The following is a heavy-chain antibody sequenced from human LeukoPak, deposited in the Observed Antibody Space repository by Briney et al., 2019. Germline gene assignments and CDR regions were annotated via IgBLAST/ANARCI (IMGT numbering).Heavy chain of an antibody. CDR3: ARDITTMVVAVSRLFGDAFDI. V-gene: IGHV3-21*01. D-gene: IGHD2-15*01. J-gene: IGHJ3*02. CDR1: GFTFSSYS. Sequence: GGSLRLSCAASGFTFSSYSMNWVRQAPGKGLEWVSSISSSSSYIYYADSVKGRFTISRDNAKNSLYLQMNSLRAEDTAVYYCARDITTMVVAVSRLFGDAFDIWGQGTMVTVSS. CDR2: ISSSSSYI.